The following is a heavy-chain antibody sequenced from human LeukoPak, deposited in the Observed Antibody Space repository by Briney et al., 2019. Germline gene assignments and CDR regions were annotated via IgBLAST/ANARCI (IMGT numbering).Heavy chain of an antibody. J-gene: IGHJ4*02. CDR2: IYHTGGA. V-gene: IGHV4/OR15-8*01. CDR1: GVPIASHSW. Sequence: PSETLSLTCAVSGVPIASHSWWSWVRQPPGKGLEWIGEIYHTGGANYKPSLKSRVTMSVDTSNNHFSLKLTSVTAADTAVYFCAYNRDFTLDNWGQGTLVTVSS. D-gene: IGHD1-14*01. CDR3: AYNRDFTLDN.